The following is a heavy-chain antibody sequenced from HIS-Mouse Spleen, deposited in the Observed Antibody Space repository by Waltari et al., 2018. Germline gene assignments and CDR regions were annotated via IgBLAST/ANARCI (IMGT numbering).Heavy chain of an antibody. CDR2: IYYSGST. CDR3: AREIPYSSSWYDWYFDL. J-gene: IGHJ2*01. Sequence: QLQLQESDPGLVKPSETLSPTCTVSGGSISSSSYYCGWIRQPPGKGLGWIGSIYYSGSTYYNPSLKSRVTISVDTSKNQFSLKLSSVTAADTAVYYCAREIPYSSSWYDWYFDLWGRGTLVTVSS. V-gene: IGHV4-39*07. D-gene: IGHD6-13*01. CDR1: GGSISSSSYY.